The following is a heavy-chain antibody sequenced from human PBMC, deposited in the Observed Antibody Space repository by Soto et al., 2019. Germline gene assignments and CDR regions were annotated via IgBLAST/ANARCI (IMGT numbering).Heavy chain of an antibody. CDR2: IYYSGST. V-gene: IGHV4-59*01. CDR3: ARVSGSGTGYGMDV. Sequence: QVQLQESGPGLVKPSETLSLTCTVSGGSISSYYWSWIRQPPGKGLEWIGYIYYSGSTNYNPSLKSRVTISVDTSKNQFSLKLSSVTAADTAVYYCARVSGSGTGYGMDVWGQGTTVTVSS. CDR1: GGSISSYY. D-gene: IGHD3-10*01. J-gene: IGHJ6*02.